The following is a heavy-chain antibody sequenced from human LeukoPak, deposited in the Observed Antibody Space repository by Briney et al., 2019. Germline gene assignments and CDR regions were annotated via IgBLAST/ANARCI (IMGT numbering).Heavy chain of an antibody. CDR1: GFTFSSYG. CDR2: ISYDGSNK. Sequence: GGSLRLSCAASGFTFSSYGMHWVRQAPGKGLEWVAVISYDGSNKYYADSVKGRFTISRDNSKNTLYLQMNSLRAEDTAVYYCAKEYYYGSGSYYPYYFDYWGQGTLVTVSS. D-gene: IGHD3-10*01. CDR3: AKEYYYGSGSYYPYYFDY. V-gene: IGHV3-30*18. J-gene: IGHJ4*02.